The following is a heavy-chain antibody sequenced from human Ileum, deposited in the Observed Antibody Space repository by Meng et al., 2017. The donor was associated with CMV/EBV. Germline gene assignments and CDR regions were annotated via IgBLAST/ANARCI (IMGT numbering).Heavy chain of an antibody. D-gene: IGHD3-22*01. CDR2: INYRGTT. J-gene: IGHJ1*01. CDR1: GGSISSGDYY. Sequence: QLQESGPGLLTPSQTLSLTCTVSGGSISSGDYYWSWIREPPGKGLEWIGYINYRGTTYYNPSLKSRLTISVDTSNNQFSLILSSVTAADTALYYCARAISGHYYVPWGQGTLVTVSS. CDR3: ARAISGHYYVP. V-gene: IGHV4-30-4*08.